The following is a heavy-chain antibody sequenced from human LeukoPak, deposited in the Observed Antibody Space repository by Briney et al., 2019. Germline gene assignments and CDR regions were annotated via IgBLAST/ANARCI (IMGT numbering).Heavy chain of an antibody. D-gene: IGHD6-19*01. CDR3: AREQGQQWRRFDS. J-gene: IGHJ4*02. Sequence: AGGSLRLSCAASGFTFNSYSMHWVRQAPGKGLKWVAVISSHGSNKDYADSVKGRFTIFRDNSENTLYLQMDSLTTEDTGVYYCAREQGQQWRRFDSWGQGSPVTVSS. CDR2: ISSHGSNK. CDR1: GFTFNSYS. V-gene: IGHV3-30*04.